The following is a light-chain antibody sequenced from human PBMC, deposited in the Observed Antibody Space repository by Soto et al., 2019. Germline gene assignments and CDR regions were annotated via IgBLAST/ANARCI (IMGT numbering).Light chain of an antibody. J-gene: IGKJ3*01. CDR2: DAS. V-gene: IGKV3-20*01. Sequence: ENVVTQSPGTLSLSPGERATLSCRASQSVSSNYLAWFQQMPGQAPRLLIYDASRRATGIPDRFSGSGCGTDFTLTINGLEPEDFAVYFCQQYGSSPLTFGPGTKVDI. CDR1: QSVSSNY. CDR3: QQYGSSPLT.